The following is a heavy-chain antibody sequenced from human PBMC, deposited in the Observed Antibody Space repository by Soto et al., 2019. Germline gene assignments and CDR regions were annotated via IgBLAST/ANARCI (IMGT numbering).Heavy chain of an antibody. J-gene: IGHJ4*02. Sequence: QVQLVQSGTEVKKPGSSVKVSCKASGGSLSTNPISWVRLAPGQGLEWMGGTGSGTGPGKHAQKSQGRLTVTADKSTSTVYMELTNLSSEDTAVYYCARRDSVGFYRFFDSWGQGTLVTVSS. D-gene: IGHD3-10*01. CDR1: GGSLSTNP. CDR2: TGSGTGPG. CDR3: ARRDSVGFYRFFDS. V-gene: IGHV1-69*06.